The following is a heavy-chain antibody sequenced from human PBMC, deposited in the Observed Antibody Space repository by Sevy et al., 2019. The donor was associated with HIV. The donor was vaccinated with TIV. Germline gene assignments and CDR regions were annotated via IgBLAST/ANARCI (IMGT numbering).Heavy chain of an antibody. D-gene: IGHD5-12*01. Sequence: GGSLRLSCAASGFTFSKYDMHWVRQVSGKSLEWVSGIGYAGNIYYQDSVKGRFTISRENAKNSLYIEMTSLRAGDTALYYCARGGPEGYYYYGLDVWGQGTTVTVSS. V-gene: IGHV3-13*01. CDR1: GFTFSKYD. CDR3: ARGGPEGYYYYGLDV. J-gene: IGHJ6*02. CDR2: IGYAGNI.